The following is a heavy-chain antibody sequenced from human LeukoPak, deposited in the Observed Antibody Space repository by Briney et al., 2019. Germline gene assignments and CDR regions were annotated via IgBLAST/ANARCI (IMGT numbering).Heavy chain of an antibody. CDR2: IYYSGST. Sequence: SETLSLTCTVSGGSISSYYWSWIRQPPGKGLEWIGYIYYSGSTNYNPSLKSRVTISVDTSKNQFSLKLSSVTAADTAVYYCASGPQIFGVGNWFDPWGQGTLVTVSS. CDR1: GGSISSYY. CDR3: ASGPQIFGVGNWFDP. V-gene: IGHV4-59*12. J-gene: IGHJ5*02. D-gene: IGHD3-3*01.